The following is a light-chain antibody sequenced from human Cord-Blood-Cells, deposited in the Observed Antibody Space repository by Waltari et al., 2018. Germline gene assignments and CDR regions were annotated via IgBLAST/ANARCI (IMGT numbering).Light chain of an antibody. Sequence: EIVLTQSPATLSLSPGERATLSCRASQSVSRYLAWYQQKPGQAPRLLIYDASNRATGIPARFSGSGSVTDFTLTISSLEPEDFAVYYWQQRSNWPRTFGQGTKVEIK. V-gene: IGKV3-11*01. CDR1: QSVSRY. CDR3: QQRSNWPRT. CDR2: DAS. J-gene: IGKJ1*01.